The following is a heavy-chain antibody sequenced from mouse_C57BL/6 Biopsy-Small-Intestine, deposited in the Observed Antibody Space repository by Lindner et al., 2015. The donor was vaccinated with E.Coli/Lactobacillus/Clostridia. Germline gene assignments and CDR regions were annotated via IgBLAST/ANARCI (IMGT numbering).Heavy chain of an antibody. V-gene: IGHV1-84*01. D-gene: IGHD1-1*01. CDR3: ARRVVPYYFDY. CDR2: IYPGSGNT. Sequence: QLQESGPELVKPGASVKISCKASGYTFTDYYINWVKQRPGQGLEWIGWIYPGSGNTKYTEKFKGKATLTVDTSSSTAYLQLSSLTSEDSAVYFCARRVVPYYFDYWGQGTTLTVSS. J-gene: IGHJ2*01. CDR1: GYTFTDYY.